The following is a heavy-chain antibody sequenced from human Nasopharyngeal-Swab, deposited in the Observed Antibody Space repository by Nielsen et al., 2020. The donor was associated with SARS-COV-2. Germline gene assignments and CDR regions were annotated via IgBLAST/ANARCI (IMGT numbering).Heavy chain of an antibody. D-gene: IGHD2-2*03. CDR2: IKQDGSEK. J-gene: IGHJ5*02. Sequence: GGSLRLSCAASGLTFSSYWMSWVRQAPGKGLEWVANIKQDGSEKYYVDSVKGRFTISRDNAKNSLYLQMNSLRAEDTAVYYCARDFLLDRVPNWFDPWGQGTLVTVSS. CDR3: ARDFLLDRVPNWFDP. CDR1: GLTFSSYW. V-gene: IGHV3-7*01.